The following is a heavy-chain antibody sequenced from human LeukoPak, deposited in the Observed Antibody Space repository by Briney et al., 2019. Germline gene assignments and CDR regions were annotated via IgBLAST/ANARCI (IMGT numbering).Heavy chain of an antibody. V-gene: IGHV4-59*01. CDR3: ATGYGDFRVEGRYFYS. J-gene: IGHJ4*02. Sequence: PSETLSLTCTVSGGSITNYDWSWVRQPPGKGLEFIGHVHYSGTTNYNPSLRSRVTISIDTTKKHFFLKLKSVTAADTAVYYSATGYGDFRVEGRYFYSWGQGTLVTVSS. CDR2: VHYSGTT. D-gene: IGHD4-17*01. CDR1: GGSITNYD.